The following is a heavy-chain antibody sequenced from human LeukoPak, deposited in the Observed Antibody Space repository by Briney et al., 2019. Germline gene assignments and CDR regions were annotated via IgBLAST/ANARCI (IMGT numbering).Heavy chain of an antibody. D-gene: IGHD6-13*01. Sequence: GGSLRPSCAASGFTFSSYAMSWVRQAPGKGLEWVSAISGSGGSTYYADSVKGRFTISRDNSKNTLYLQMNSLRAEDTAVYYCAKVLGIAAAKMSWDFNYWGQGTLVTVSS. CDR3: AKVLGIAAAKMSWDFNY. V-gene: IGHV3-23*01. CDR2: ISGSGGST. CDR1: GFTFSSYA. J-gene: IGHJ4*02.